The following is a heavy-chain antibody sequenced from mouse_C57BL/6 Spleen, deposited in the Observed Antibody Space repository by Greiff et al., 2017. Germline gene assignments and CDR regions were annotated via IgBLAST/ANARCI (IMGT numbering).Heavy chain of an antibody. CDR2: IWSDGST. CDR1: GFSLTSYG. CDR3: ARHSRQLRGYAMDY. Sequence: VQLVESGPGLVAPSQSLSIPCTVSGFSLTSYGVHWVRQPPGKGLEWLVVIWSDGSTTYNSALKSRLSISKDNSKSQVFLKMNSLQTDDTAMYYCARHSRQLRGYAMDYWGQGTSVTVSS. J-gene: IGHJ4*01. D-gene: IGHD3-2*02. V-gene: IGHV2-6-1*01.